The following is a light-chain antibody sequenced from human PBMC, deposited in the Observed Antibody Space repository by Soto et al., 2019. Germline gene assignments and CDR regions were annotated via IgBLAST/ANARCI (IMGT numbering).Light chain of an antibody. Sequence: DIQITQSPSTLPASVGDRVTITCRASQSISSWLAWYQQKPGKAPTLLIYTTSNLQSGVPSRFSGSGSATHFTLTISSLQPEDFATYYCQQHYNTPRTFGQGTKVDI. CDR1: QSISSW. V-gene: IGKV1-39*01. J-gene: IGKJ1*01. CDR3: QQHYNTPRT. CDR2: TTS.